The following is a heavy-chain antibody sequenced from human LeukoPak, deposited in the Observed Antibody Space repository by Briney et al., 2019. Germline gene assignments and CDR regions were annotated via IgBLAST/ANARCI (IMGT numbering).Heavy chain of an antibody. Sequence: SETLSLTCIVSGGSISPYYWSWIRQPPGKGLEWIGYVYYSGRTSYSPSLKSRVTISVGTSEGRFSLELTSVTAADTAVYYCARTRYCSTTSCYADTWGQGTMVTVSS. CDR2: VYYSGRT. CDR3: ARTRYCSTTSCYADT. CDR1: GGSISPYY. D-gene: IGHD2-2*01. J-gene: IGHJ3*01. V-gene: IGHV4-59*01.